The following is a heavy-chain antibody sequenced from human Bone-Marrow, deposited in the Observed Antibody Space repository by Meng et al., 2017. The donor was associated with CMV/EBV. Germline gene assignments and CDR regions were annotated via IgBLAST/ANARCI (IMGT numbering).Heavy chain of an antibody. Sequence: ASVKVSCKASGYTFTSYGISWVRQAPGQGLEWMGWISAYNGNTNYAQKLQGRVTMTTDTSTSPAYMELRSLRSDDTAVYYCARDLQRYCSSTSCYTYDYWRQGTLVTVSS. CDR2: ISAYNGNT. CDR1: GYTFTSYG. V-gene: IGHV1-18*01. J-gene: IGHJ4*02. CDR3: ARDLQRYCSSTSCYTYDY. D-gene: IGHD2-2*02.